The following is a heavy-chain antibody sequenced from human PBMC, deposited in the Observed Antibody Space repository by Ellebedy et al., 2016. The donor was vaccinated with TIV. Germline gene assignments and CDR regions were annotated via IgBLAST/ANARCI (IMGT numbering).Heavy chain of an antibody. D-gene: IGHD3-3*01. CDR2: INPNSGGT. CDR3: ARGHDFWSGYLRL. CDR1: GYTFTGYY. Sequence: ASVKVSCKASGYTFTGYYMHWVRQAPGQGLEWMGWINPNSGGTNYAQKFQGRVTLTRDTSISTAYMELSRLRSDDTAVYYCARGHDFWSGYLRLWGQGTLVTVSS. J-gene: IGHJ4*02. V-gene: IGHV1-2*02.